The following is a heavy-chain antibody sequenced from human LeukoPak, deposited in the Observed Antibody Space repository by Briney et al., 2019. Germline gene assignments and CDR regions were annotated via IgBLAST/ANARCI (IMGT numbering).Heavy chain of an antibody. D-gene: IGHD3-3*01. V-gene: IGHV4-59*01. CDR3: ARGSDYDFWSGYRTYFDY. J-gene: IGHJ4*02. CDR2: IYYSGST. Sequence: SETLSLTCTVSGGSISSYYWSWIRQPPGKGLEWIGYIYYSGSTNYNPSLKSRVTISVDTSKNQFSLKLSSVTAADTAVYYCARGSDYDFWSGYRTYFDYWGQGTLVTVSS. CDR1: GGSISSYY.